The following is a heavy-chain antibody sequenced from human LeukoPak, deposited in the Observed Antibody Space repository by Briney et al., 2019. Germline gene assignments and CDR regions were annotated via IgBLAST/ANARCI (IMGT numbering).Heavy chain of an antibody. J-gene: IGHJ4*02. CDR1: GFTFSNYW. D-gene: IGHD1-14*01. CDR3: ARSNNGGFDY. CDR2: ITSDVSST. Sequence: PGGSLRFSCVASGFTFSNYWMHWVRQPPGKGLVWVSRITSDVSSTTYADSVKGRFTISRDNAKNTLDLQMNSLRAEDTAVYYCARSNNGGFDYWGPGTLVTVSS. V-gene: IGHV3-74*03.